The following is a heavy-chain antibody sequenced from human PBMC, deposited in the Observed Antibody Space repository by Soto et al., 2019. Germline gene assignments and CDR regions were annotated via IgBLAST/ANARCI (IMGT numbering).Heavy chain of an antibody. CDR1: GGSISSGGYY. Sequence: QVQLQESGPGLVKPSQTLSLTCTVSGGSISSGGYYWSWIRQHPGKGLEWIGYIYHSGSTYYNPSLKSRVTISVDTSKNQFSLKLSSVTVAATAVYYCAREAAGILNWFDPWGQGTLVTVSS. CDR3: AREAAGILNWFDP. CDR2: IYHSGST. J-gene: IGHJ5*02. D-gene: IGHD6-25*01. V-gene: IGHV4-31*03.